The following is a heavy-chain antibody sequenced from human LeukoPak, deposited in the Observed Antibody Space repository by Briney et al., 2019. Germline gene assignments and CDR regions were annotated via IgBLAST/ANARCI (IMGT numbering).Heavy chain of an antibody. CDR3: AKDRPGGVVVPAAYFDP. V-gene: IGHV3-23*01. CDR1: GFTFSSYA. Sequence: GGSLRLSCAASGFTFSSYAMSWVRQAPGKGLEWVSAISGSGGSTYYADSVKGRFTISRDNSKNTLYLQMNSLRAEDTAVYYCAKDRPGGVVVPAAYFDPWGQGTLVTVSS. J-gene: IGHJ5*02. CDR2: ISGSGGST. D-gene: IGHD2-2*01.